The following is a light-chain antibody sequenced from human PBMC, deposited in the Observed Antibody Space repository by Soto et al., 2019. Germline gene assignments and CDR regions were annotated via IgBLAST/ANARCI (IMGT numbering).Light chain of an antibody. V-gene: IGKV1-5*03. CDR2: KAS. CDR1: QSISSW. Sequence: DSGMTQYPSTLSASVGGRVTITCRASQSISSWLAWYQQKLGKAPKLLTSKASTLHSGVPPRFSGSRSVTEFTLIIRSLQPDDFATYYCQQSESYPMTFCGGTKGEI. J-gene: IGKJ4*01. CDR3: QQSESYPMT.